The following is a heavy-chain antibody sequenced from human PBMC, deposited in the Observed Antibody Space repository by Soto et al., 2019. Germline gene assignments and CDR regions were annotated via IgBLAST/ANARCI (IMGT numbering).Heavy chain of an antibody. V-gene: IGHV1-18*01. CDR2: ISAYNGNT. CDR3: ARGYCSGGSCDHDAFDI. CDR1: GYTFTSYG. J-gene: IGHJ3*02. Sequence: ASVKVSCKASGYTFTSYGISWVRQAPGQGLERMGWISAYNGNTNYAQKLQGRVTMTTDTSTSTAYMELRSLRSDDTAVYYCARGYCSGGSCDHDAFDIWGQGTMVTVSS. D-gene: IGHD2-15*01.